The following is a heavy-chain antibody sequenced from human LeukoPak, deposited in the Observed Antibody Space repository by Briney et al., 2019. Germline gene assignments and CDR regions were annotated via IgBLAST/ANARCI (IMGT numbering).Heavy chain of an antibody. Sequence: SETLSLTCTVSGGSISSYYWTWIRQPAEKGLEWIGRIYNTGSTKYNPSLTSRVTISIDTSKNQFSLKLNSVTAADTAVYYCARVMAVNPDWFDPWGQGTLVTVSS. D-gene: IGHD5-24*01. J-gene: IGHJ5*02. V-gene: IGHV4-4*07. CDR2: IYNTGST. CDR3: ARVMAVNPDWFDP. CDR1: GGSISSYY.